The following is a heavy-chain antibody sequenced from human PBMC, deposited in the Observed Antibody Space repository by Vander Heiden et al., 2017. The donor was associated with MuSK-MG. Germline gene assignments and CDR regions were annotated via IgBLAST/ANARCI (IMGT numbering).Heavy chain of an antibody. J-gene: IGHJ6*02. V-gene: IGHV3-33*01. CDR3: ARDRVTTVTPDYYYGMDV. CDR2: IWYEGSNK. CDR1: AFTFSSHG. D-gene: IGHD4-17*01. Sequence: QVQLVASGGGVVQPGRSLRLSCAASAFTFSSHGMHWVRQAPGKGLEWVAVIWYEGSNKYYADSGKGRVTISRDNSKNTLYLQMNSLRAEDTAVYYCARDRVTTVTPDYYYGMDVWGQGTTVTVSS.